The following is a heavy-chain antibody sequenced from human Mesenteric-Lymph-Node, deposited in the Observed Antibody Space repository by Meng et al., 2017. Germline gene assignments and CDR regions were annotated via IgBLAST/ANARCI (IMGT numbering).Heavy chain of an antibody. D-gene: IGHD3-10*01. J-gene: IGHJ4*02. CDR2: IYYSGST. Sequence: SETLSLTCTVSGGSINSNYWNWIRQAPGKGLEWIGYIYYSGSTNYNPSLKSRVTISVDTSKNQFSLKLSSVTAADTAVYYCARGRRGYYFDYWGQGTLVTVSS. CDR1: GGSINSNY. CDR3: ARGRRGYYFDY. V-gene: IGHV4-59*01.